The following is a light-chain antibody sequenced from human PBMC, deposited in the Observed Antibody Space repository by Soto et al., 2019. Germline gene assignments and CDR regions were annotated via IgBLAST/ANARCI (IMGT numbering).Light chain of an antibody. CDR2: GAS. J-gene: IGKJ5*01. CDR1: QSVSSSY. CDR3: QQYGGSPIT. V-gene: IGKV3-20*01. Sequence: EFVLTQSPGTLSLSPGERATLSCRASQSVSSSYLAWYQQKPGQAPRLLIYGASNRATGIPDRFSGSGSGTDFTLTITRLEPEDFALYYCQQYGGSPITFGLGTRLEIK.